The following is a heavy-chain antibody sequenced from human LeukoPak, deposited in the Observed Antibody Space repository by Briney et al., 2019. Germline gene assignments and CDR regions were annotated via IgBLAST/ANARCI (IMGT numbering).Heavy chain of an antibody. CDR3: ARDCSAAGMWDDAFDI. CDR1: GGSISSGSYY. Sequence: PSETLSLTCTVSGGSISSGSYYWSWIRQPAGKGLEWIGRIYTSGSTNYNPSLKSRVTISVDTSKNQFSLKLSSVTAADTAVYYCARDCSAAGMWDDAFDIWGQGTMVTVSS. J-gene: IGHJ3*02. V-gene: IGHV4-61*02. CDR2: IYTSGST. D-gene: IGHD6-13*01.